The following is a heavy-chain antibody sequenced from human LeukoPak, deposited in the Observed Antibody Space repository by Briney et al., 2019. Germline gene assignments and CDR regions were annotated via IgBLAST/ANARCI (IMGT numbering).Heavy chain of an antibody. Sequence: PSETLSLTCTVSGGPISSSSYYWGWIRQPPGKGLEWIGSIYYSGSTYYNPSLKSRVTTSVDTSKNQFSLKLSSVTAADTAVYYCARDPPYYYDSSGPGYWGQGTLVTVSS. D-gene: IGHD3-22*01. CDR2: IYYSGST. CDR1: GGPISSSSYY. J-gene: IGHJ4*02. CDR3: ARDPPYYYDSSGPGY. V-gene: IGHV4-39*07.